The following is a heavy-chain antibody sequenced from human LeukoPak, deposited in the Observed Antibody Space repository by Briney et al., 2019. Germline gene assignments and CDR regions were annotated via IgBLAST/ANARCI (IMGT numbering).Heavy chain of an antibody. V-gene: IGHV1-3*01. Sequence: AASVKVSCKASGYTFTSYAMHWVRQAPGQRLEWMGWINAGNGNTKYSQKFQGRVTITRDTSASTAYMELSSLRSEDTAVYYCARGLQNALAFDIWGQGTMVTVSS. CDR1: GYTFTSYA. CDR2: INAGNGNT. J-gene: IGHJ3*02. CDR3: ARGLQNALAFDI.